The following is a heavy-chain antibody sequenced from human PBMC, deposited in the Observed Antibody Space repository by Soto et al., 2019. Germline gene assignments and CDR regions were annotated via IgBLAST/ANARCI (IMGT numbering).Heavy chain of an antibody. J-gene: IGHJ6*02. CDR3: ARAWFGELSGYYYYGMDV. Sequence: SVKVSCKSSGGTFSSYAISWVRQAPGQGLEWMGGIIPIFGTANYAQKFQGRVTITADESTSTAYMELSSLRSEDTAVYYCARAWFGELSGYYYYGMDVWGQGTTVTVSS. CDR2: IIPIFGTA. V-gene: IGHV1-69*13. CDR1: GGTFSSYA. D-gene: IGHD3-10*01.